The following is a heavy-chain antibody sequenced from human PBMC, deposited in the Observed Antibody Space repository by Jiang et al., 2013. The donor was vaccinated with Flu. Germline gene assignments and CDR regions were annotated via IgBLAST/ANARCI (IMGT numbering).Heavy chain of an antibody. CDR2: MNPNSGNT. V-gene: IGHV1-8*01. D-gene: IGHD1-7*01. J-gene: IGHJ2*01. CDR1: GYTFTSYD. Sequence: SGAEVKKPGASVKVSCKASGYTFTSYDINWVRQATGQGLEWMGWMNPNSGNTGYAQKFQGRVTMTRNTSISTAYMELSSLRSEDTAVYYCARRTNLLELRTFSYWYFDLWGLAPWSLSPQ. CDR3: ARRTNLLELRTFSYWYFDL.